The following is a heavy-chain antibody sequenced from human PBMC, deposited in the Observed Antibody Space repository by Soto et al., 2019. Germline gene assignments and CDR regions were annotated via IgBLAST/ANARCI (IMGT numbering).Heavy chain of an antibody. CDR2: VSYDGTNK. CDR1: GFTFTSHG. CDR3: AKDYCSSTSCPFDP. J-gene: IGHJ5*02. V-gene: IGHV3-30*18. D-gene: IGHD2-2*01. Sequence: GGSLRLSCAASGFTFTSHGMHWVRQAPGKGLEWVAVVSYDGTNKYYADSVKGRFTISGDNSENTLYLQMNSLRVEDTAVYYCAKDYCSSTSCPFDPWGQGTLVTVSS.